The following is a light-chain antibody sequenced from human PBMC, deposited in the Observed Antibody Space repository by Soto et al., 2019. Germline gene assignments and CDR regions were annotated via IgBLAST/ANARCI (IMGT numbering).Light chain of an antibody. Sequence: QSALTQPASVSGSPGQSITISCTGTSSDVGGYNYVSWYQQPPGKAPKLIIYAVSNRPSGVSNRFSGSKSGNTASLTITGLQADDEGDYYCSPFTPSSTYLFGTGTQLTVL. CDR2: AVS. CDR3: SPFTPSSTYL. V-gene: IGLV2-14*01. J-gene: IGLJ1*01. CDR1: SSDVGGYNY.